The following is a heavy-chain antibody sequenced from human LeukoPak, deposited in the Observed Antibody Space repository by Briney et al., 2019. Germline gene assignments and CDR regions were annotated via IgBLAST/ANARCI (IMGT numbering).Heavy chain of an antibody. D-gene: IGHD6-13*01. J-gene: IGHJ6*03. V-gene: IGHV3-7*01. CDR3: ARESPPAVTPSHYYYYYYMDV. Sequence: GGSLRLSCAASGFTFSSYWMSWVRQAPGKGLEWVANIKQDGSEKYYVDSVKGRFTISRDNAKNSLYLQMNSLRAEDAAVYYCARESPPAVTPSHYYYYYYMDVWGKGTTVTVSS. CDR2: IKQDGSEK. CDR1: GFTFSSYW.